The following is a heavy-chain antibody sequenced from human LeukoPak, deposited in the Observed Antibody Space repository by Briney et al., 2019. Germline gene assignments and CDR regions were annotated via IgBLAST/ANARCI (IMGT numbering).Heavy chain of an antibody. D-gene: IGHD3-10*01. CDR1: GFTFDDYG. CDR3: ARDRGIYGSGSYGSSYYFDY. CDR2: INWNGGGT. Sequence: GGSLRLSCAASGFTFDDYGMSWVRQAPGKGLEWVSGINWNGGGTGYADSVKGRFTISRDNAKNSLYLQMNSLRAEDTALYYCARDRGIYGSGSYGSSYYFDYWGQGTLVTVST. J-gene: IGHJ4*02. V-gene: IGHV3-20*04.